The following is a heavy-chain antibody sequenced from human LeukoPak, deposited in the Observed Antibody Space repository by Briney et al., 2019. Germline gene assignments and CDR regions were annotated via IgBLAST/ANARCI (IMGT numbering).Heavy chain of an antibody. CDR2: IYPGDSDT. Sequence: GESLKISCKGSGYSFTNYWIGWVRQMPGKGLEWMGLIYPGDSDTRYSPSFQGQVTISADKSISTAYLHWSSLKASDTAMYYCASRGIAVAGTPAEYFQHWGQGTLVTVSS. J-gene: IGHJ1*01. CDR1: GYSFTNYW. D-gene: IGHD6-19*01. V-gene: IGHV5-51*01. CDR3: ASRGIAVAGTPAEYFQH.